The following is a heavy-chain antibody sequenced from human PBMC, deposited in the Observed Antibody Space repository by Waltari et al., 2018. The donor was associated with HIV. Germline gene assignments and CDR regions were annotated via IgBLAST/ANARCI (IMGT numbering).Heavy chain of an antibody. CDR2: TYYRSEWHH. CDR1: GDSVSSDTAA. D-gene: IGHD5-18*01. J-gene: IGHJ5*02. V-gene: IGHV6-1*01. CDR3: VRDSYGFDT. Sequence: QVKLKQSGPGLVEASHSTFISFVLSGDSVSSDTAAWNWVRQSPAGGLQWLGKTYYRSEWHHAYSVSLKGRMVINSDTEKNQFSLHLSSVTPGDTATYYCVRDSYGFDTWGEGTLVTVPP.